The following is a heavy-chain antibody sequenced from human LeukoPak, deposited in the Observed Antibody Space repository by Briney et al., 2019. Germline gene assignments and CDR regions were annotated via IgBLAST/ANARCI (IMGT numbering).Heavy chain of an antibody. J-gene: IGHJ4*02. CDR2: FYSSGSGIT. CDR1: GGSISVSY. D-gene: IGHD6-13*01. CDR3: ARHLGAAGFDY. Sequence: SETLSLTCTVSGGSISVSYWSWIRRSPGKGLEWLAYFYSSGSGITNYNPSLMSRVTISVDTSKSQVSLILTSVTAADTAVYYCARHLGAAGFDYWGQGILVTVSS. V-gene: IGHV4-4*09.